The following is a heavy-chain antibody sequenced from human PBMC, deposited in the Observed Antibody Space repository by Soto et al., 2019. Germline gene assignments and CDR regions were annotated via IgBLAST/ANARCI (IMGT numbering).Heavy chain of an antibody. V-gene: IGHV3-48*03. J-gene: IGHJ3*02. CDR2: ISSSGATI. Sequence: GGSLRFSCAASGFTFSSYEMHWVRQAPGEGLEWVSYISSSGATIYYADSMKGRFTISRDNAESSLYLQMNSLRVDDTAVYYCVREGDAGGYRFDIWGRGTMVTVSS. CDR3: VREGDAGGYRFDI. D-gene: IGHD5-12*01. CDR1: GFTFSSYE.